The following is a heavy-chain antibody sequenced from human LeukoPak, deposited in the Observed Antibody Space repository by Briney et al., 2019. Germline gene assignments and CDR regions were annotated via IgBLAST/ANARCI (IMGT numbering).Heavy chain of an antibody. V-gene: IGHV4-34*01. D-gene: IGHD2-2*01. CDR1: GGSFSGYY. CDR3: ARSRGRGYCSSTSCPWYNWFDP. Sequence: SETLSLTCAVYGGSFSGYYWSWIRQPPGKGLEWIGEINHSGSTNYNPSLKSRVTISVDTSKNQFSLKLSSVTAADTAVYYCARSRGRGYCSSTSCPWYNWFDPWGQGTLVTVSS. CDR2: INHSGST. J-gene: IGHJ5*02.